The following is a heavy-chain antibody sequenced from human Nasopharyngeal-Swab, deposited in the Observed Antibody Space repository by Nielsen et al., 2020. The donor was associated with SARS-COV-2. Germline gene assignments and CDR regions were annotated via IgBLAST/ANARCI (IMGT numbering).Heavy chain of an antibody. V-gene: IGHV1-2*06. J-gene: IGHJ4*02. D-gene: IGHD2-15*01. CDR2: INPNSGGT. Sequence: ASVKVSCKASGYTFTGYYMHWVRQAPGQGLEWMGRINPNSGGTNYAQKFQGRVTMTRDTSISTAYMERSRLRSDDTAVYYCARLYCSGGSCYSSGGDDYWGQGTLVTVSS. CDR3: ARLYCSGGSCYSSGGDDY. CDR1: GYTFTGYY.